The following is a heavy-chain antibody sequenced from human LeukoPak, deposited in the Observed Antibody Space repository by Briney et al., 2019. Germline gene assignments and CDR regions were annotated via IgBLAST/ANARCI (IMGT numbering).Heavy chain of an antibody. Sequence: ASVKVSCKASGYTFTSYGISWVRQAPGQGLEWMEWISAYNGNTNYAQKLQGRVTMTTDTSTSTAYMELRSLRSDDTAVYYCARSSGRSGSLPNWFDPWGQGTLVTVSS. D-gene: IGHD3-10*01. CDR1: GYTFTSYG. CDR2: ISAYNGNT. J-gene: IGHJ5*02. V-gene: IGHV1-18*01. CDR3: ARSSGRSGSLPNWFDP.